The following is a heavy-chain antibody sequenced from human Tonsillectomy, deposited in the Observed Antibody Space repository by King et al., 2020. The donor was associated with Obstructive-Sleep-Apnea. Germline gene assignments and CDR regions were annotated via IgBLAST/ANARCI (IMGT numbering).Heavy chain of an antibody. V-gene: IGHV3-30*04. J-gene: IGHJ6*02. CDR3: ARGESSGYSYYYYGMDV. Sequence: VQLVESGGGVVQPGRSLRLSCAASGFTFSSYAMHWVRQAPGKGLEWVAVISYDGSNKYYADSVKGRFTISRDNSKNTLYLQMNSLRAEDTAVYYCARGESSGYSYYYYGMDVWGQGTTVTVSS. D-gene: IGHD3-22*01. CDR1: GFTFSSYA. CDR2: ISYDGSNK.